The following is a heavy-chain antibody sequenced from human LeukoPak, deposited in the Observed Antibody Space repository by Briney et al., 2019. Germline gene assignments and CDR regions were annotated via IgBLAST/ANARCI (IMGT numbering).Heavy chain of an antibody. D-gene: IGHD2-8*01. CDR2: ITGSSSTI. J-gene: IGHJ4*02. V-gene: IGHV3-48*01. CDR1: GFTFSSYS. CDR3: ALSNGHFEY. Sequence: GGSLKLSCAASGFTFSSYSMNWVRQAPGKGLEWVSYITGSSSTIYYADSVKGRFTISRDNAKDSLYLQMNSLRAEDTAVYYCALSNGHFEYWGQGTLVTVSS.